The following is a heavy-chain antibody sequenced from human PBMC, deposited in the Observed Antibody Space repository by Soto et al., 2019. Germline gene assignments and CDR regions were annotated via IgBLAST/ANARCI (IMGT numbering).Heavy chain of an antibody. CDR1: GFTFSSYA. Sequence: PGGSLRLSCAASGFTFSSYAMGWVRQGPGKGLEWVAVISYDGSNNYYADSVKGRFTISRDNSKNTLYLQMNSLRAEDTAVYYCARDFGSLGATIDYWGQGTLVTVSS. CDR2: ISYDGSNN. D-gene: IGHD1-26*01. CDR3: ARDFGSLGATIDY. V-gene: IGHV3-30-3*01. J-gene: IGHJ4*02.